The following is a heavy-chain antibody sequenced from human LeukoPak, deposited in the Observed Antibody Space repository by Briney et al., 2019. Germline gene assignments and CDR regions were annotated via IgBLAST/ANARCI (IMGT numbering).Heavy chain of an antibody. CDR3: ARDWDTYYYDSSGWFFDY. CDR2: ISSSSSYI. Sequence: GGSLRLSCATSGFTFSSYSMNWVRQAPVKGLEWVSSISSSSSYIYYADSVKGRFTISRDNAKNSLYLQMNSLRAEDTAVYYCARDWDTYYYDSSGWFFDYWGQGTLVTVSS. CDR1: GFTFSSYS. J-gene: IGHJ4*02. D-gene: IGHD3-22*01. V-gene: IGHV3-21*01.